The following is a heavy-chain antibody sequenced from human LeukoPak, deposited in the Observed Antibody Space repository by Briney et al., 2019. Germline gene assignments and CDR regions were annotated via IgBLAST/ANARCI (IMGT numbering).Heavy chain of an antibody. Sequence: ASVKVSCKASGYTFTSYDINWARQATGQGLEWMGWMNPNSGNTGYAQKFQGRITMTRNTSISTAYMELSSLRSEDTAVYYCARENYDYVWGSYRYHNWFDPWGQGTLVTVSS. V-gene: IGHV1-8*01. CDR3: ARENYDYVWGSYRYHNWFDP. CDR2: MNPNSGNT. CDR1: GYTFTSYD. D-gene: IGHD3-16*02. J-gene: IGHJ5*02.